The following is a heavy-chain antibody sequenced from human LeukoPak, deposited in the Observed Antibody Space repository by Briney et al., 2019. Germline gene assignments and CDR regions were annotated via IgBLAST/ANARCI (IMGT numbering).Heavy chain of an antibody. CDR1: GFTFSSYA. CDR2: ISGSGGST. Sequence: GGSLRLSCAASGFTFSSYAMSWVRQAPGKGLEWVSAISGSGGSTYYADSVKGRFTIFRDNSKNTLYLQMNSLRAEDTTVYYCAKDLGFSTVTTFRIWGQGTMVTVSS. D-gene: IGHD4-17*01. CDR3: AKDLGFSTVTTFRI. J-gene: IGHJ3*02. V-gene: IGHV3-23*01.